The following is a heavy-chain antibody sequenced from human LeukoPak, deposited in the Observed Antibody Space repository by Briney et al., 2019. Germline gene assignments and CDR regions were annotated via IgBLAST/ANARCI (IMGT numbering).Heavy chain of an antibody. V-gene: IGHV3-33*01. D-gene: IGHD3-10*01. J-gene: IGHJ6*04. CDR2: IWYDGSNK. CDR3: ARDFGELSQYYYYGMDV. CDR1: GFTFSSYG. Sequence: PGRSLRLSCAASGFTFSSYGMHWVRQAPGKGLEWVAVIWYDGSNKYYADSVKGRFTISRDNSKNTLYLQMNSLRAEDTAVYYCARDFGELSQYYYYGMDVWGKGTTVTVSS.